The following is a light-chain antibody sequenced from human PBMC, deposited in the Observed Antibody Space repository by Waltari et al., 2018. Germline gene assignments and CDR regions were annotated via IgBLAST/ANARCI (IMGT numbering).Light chain of an antibody. CDR2: EVS. Sequence: QSALTQPASVSGSPGQSLTIPCTGTSSDGGGYNYVSWYQQHPGKAPKLMIYEVSNRPSGVSNRFSGSKSGNTASLTISGLQAEDEADYYCSSYTSSSTPGFGGGTKLTVL. V-gene: IGLV2-14*01. CDR1: SSDGGGYNY. J-gene: IGLJ2*01. CDR3: SSYTSSSTPG.